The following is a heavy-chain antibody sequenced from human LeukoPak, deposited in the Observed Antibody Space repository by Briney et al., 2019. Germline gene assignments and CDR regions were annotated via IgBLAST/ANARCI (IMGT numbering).Heavy chain of an antibody. CDR3: VRDGYCSGGSCLPYWYFDL. Sequence: PGGSLRLSCAASGFTFSNYWMNWVRQAPGKGLEWVANIKQDGSEKYYVDSVKGRFTISRDNAKNSLYLQMNSLRAEDTAVYYCVRDGYCSGGSCLPYWYFDLWGRGALVTVSS. J-gene: IGHJ2*01. CDR2: IKQDGSEK. V-gene: IGHV3-7*01. CDR1: GFTFSNYW. D-gene: IGHD2-15*01.